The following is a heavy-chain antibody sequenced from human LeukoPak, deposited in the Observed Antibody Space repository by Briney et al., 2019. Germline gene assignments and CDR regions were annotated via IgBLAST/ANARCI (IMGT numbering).Heavy chain of an antibody. CDR2: ISSSSSYI. Sequence: PSETLSLTCTVSGGSISSSSYYWGWVRQAPGKGLEWVSSISSSSSYIYYADSVKGRFTISRDNAKNSLYLQMNSLRAEDTAVYYCARELSDGSGSYFDYWGQGTLVTVSS. J-gene: IGHJ4*02. V-gene: IGHV3-21*01. CDR3: ARELSDGSGSYFDY. CDR1: GGSISSSSYY. D-gene: IGHD3-10*01.